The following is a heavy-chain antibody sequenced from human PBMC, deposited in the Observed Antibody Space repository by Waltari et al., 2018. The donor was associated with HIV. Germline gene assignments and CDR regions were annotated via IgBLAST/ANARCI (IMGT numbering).Heavy chain of an antibody. CDR3: ARDLAGARLGGWFDP. CDR2: MNPNSGKT. D-gene: IGHD6-19*01. CDR1: GYIFTSYD. Sequence: QVQLVQSGAEVKKPGASVKVSCKASGYIFTSYDINWVRQATGKGLEWMGWMNPNSGKTGYAQKFQGGVTMTRNTSISTAYMELYSLRSEDTAVYYCARDLAGARLGGWFDPWGQGTLVTVSS. J-gene: IGHJ5*02. V-gene: IGHV1-8*01.